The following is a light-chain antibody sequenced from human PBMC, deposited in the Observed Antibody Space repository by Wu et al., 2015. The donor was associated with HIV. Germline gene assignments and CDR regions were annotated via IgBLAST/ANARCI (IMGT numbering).Light chain of an antibody. V-gene: IGKV3-15*01. CDR2: DAS. J-gene: IGKJ1*01. CDR3: QQYDTSPPWT. Sequence: EIVMTQSPATLSVSPGERATLSCRASQSFSSNLAWYQQKPGQSPRLLIYDASTRAIGIPARFSGSGSGTDFTLTISRLEPEDFAVYYCQQYDTSPPWTFGQGTKVEIK. CDR1: QSFSSN.